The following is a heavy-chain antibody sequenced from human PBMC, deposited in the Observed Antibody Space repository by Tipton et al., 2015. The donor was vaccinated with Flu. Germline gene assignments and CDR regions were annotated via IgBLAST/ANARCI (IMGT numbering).Heavy chain of an antibody. CDR1: GGSISSGSYY. D-gene: IGHD3-16*02. CDR3: ARDNYDYGWGSYRYNYFDY. Sequence: TLSLTCTVSGGSISSGSYYWSWIRQPAGKGLEWIGRIYTSGSTNYNPSLKSRVTISVDTSKNQFSLKLSSVTAADTAVYYCARDNYDYGWGSYRYNYFDYWGQGTLVTVSS. V-gene: IGHV4-61*02. CDR2: IYTSGST. J-gene: IGHJ4*02.